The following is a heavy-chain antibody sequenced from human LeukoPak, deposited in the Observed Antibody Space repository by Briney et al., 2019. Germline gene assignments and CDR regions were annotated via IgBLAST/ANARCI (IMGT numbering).Heavy chain of an antibody. CDR2: ISAYNGNT. J-gene: IGHJ4*02. V-gene: IGHV1-18*01. Sequence: ASVKVSCTASGYTFTSYGISWVRQAPGQGLEWMGWISAYNGNTNYAQKLQGRVTMTTDTSTSTAYMELRSLRSDDTAVYYCARDALYSSGWYPSFWGQGTLVTVSS. CDR1: GYTFTSYG. D-gene: IGHD6-19*01. CDR3: ARDALYSSGWYPSF.